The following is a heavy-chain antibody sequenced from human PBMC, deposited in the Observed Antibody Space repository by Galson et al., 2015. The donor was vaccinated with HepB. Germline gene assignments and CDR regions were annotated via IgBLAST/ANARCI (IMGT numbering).Heavy chain of an antibody. Sequence: SLRLSCAASGFTFSSSWMSWVRQAPEKGLEWVANIKEDGSEKYYVDSVKGRFTISRDNAKNSLYLQMNSLRDDDTAVYYCARDSGIAGADDYWGQGTLVTVSS. CDR1: GFTFSSSW. V-gene: IGHV3-7*01. J-gene: IGHJ4*02. CDR3: ARDSGIAGADDY. D-gene: IGHD6-13*01. CDR2: IKEDGSEK.